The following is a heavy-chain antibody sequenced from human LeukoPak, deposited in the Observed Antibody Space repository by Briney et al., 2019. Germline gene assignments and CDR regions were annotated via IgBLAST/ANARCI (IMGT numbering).Heavy chain of an antibody. D-gene: IGHD6-13*01. CDR1: RYIFTSYY. CDR3: VRDRGSSWFADY. CDR2: INPNNGGT. V-gene: IGHV1-2*02. Sequence: ASVKVSCKASRYIFTSYYIHWVRQAPGQGLEWMGWINPNNGGTKYAQKFRGRVTMTSDTSITTAYMELSRLISDDTAMYYCVRDRGSSWFADYWGQGTLLTVYS. J-gene: IGHJ4*02.